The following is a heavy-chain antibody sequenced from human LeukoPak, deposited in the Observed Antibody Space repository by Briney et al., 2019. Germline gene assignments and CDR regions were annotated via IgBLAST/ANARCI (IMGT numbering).Heavy chain of an antibody. CDR2: IRSGGNT. Sequence: PGGSLRLSCAASGFTVSSNYMNWVRQAPGKGLEWVSVIRSGGNTYYADSVKGRFTISRDNSKNTLYLQMNSLRAEDTAVYYCATDLLYYYDSSGYYDYWGQGTLVTVSS. CDR1: GFTVSSNY. V-gene: IGHV3-53*01. J-gene: IGHJ4*02. D-gene: IGHD3-22*01. CDR3: ATDLLYYYDSSGYYDY.